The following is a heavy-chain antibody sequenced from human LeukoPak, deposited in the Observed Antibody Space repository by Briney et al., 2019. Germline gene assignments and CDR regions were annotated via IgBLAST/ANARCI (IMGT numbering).Heavy chain of an antibody. CDR1: GFTFSSYS. CDR3: AKQLGYCSDGSCYFPY. CDR2: ISSSSSYI. V-gene: IGHV3-21*04. Sequence: GGSLRPSCAASGFTFSSYSMNWVRQAPGKGLEWVSSISSSSSYIYYADSVKGRFTISRDNAKNSLYLQMNSLRAEDTAVYYCAKQLGYCSDGSCYFPYWGQGTLVTVSS. D-gene: IGHD2-15*01. J-gene: IGHJ4*02.